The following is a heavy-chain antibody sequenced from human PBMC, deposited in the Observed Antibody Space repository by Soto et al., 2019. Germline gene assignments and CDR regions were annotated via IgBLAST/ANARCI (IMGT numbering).Heavy chain of an antibody. CDR2: ISPYSGYT. D-gene: IGHD2-2*01. CDR1: GYSFMKYG. CDR3: AREASVLIPAAQLSHFDS. Sequence: QVQLVQSGPEMKKPGASVKVSCKGFGYSFMKYGINWVRQAPGQGLEWVGWISPYSGYTHSAQKFHGRLTLTTDTAATTAYMELRILRSADTALYYCAREASVLIPAAQLSHFDSWGQGTLVTVSS. V-gene: IGHV1-18*01. J-gene: IGHJ4*02.